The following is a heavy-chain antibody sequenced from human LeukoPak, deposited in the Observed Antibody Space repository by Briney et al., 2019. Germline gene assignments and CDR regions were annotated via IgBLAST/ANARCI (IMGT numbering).Heavy chain of an antibody. V-gene: IGHV1-69*04. CDR1: GGTFSSYT. J-gene: IGHJ4*02. CDR2: IIPILGIA. Sequence: SVKVSCKASGGTFSSYTISWVRQAPGQGLKWMGRIIPILGIANYAQKFQGRVTITADKSTSTAYMELSSLRSEDTAVYYCARDPPPRGYSYGYGYEDYWGQGTLVTVSS. D-gene: IGHD5-18*01. CDR3: ARDPPPRGYSYGYGYEDY.